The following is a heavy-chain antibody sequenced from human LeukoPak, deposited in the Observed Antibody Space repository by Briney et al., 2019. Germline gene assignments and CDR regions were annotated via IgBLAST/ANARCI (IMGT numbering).Heavy chain of an antibody. J-gene: IGHJ4*02. CDR3: ARAGYSSSWYATR. V-gene: IGHV3-21*01. D-gene: IGHD6-13*01. CDR1: GFTFSSYS. CDR2: ISSSSSYI. Sequence: GGSLRLSCAASGFTFSSYSMNWVRQAPGKGLEWVSSISSSSSYIYYADSVKGRFTISRDNAKNSLYLQMNSLRAEDTAVYYCARAGYSSSWYATRWGQGTLVTVSS.